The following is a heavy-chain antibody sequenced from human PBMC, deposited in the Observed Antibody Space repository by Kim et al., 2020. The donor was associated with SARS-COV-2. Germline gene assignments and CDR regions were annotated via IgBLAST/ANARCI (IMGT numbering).Heavy chain of an antibody. CDR3: ARASIAAEVGVGWFDP. J-gene: IGHJ5*02. CDR1: GYTFTSYG. Sequence: ASVKVSCKASGYTFTSYGISWVRQAPGQGLEWMGWISAYNGNTNYAQKLQGRVTMTTDTSTSTAYMELRSLRSDDTAVYYCARASIAAEVGVGWFDPWGQGTLATVSS. CDR2: ISAYNGNT. D-gene: IGHD6-13*01. V-gene: IGHV1-18*01.